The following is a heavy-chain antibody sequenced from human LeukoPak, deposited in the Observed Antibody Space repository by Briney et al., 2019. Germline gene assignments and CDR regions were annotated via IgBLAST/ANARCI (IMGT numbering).Heavy chain of an antibody. CDR1: GYSLSTYA. CDR3: AKDRHSYYDSSGHYYSRDGDH. D-gene: IGHD3-22*01. CDR2: ISGSGGLT. J-gene: IGHJ4*02. Sequence: PGGSLRLSCPASGYSLSTYAMSWARPAPGRGLEWVSSISGSGGLTYHADSAKGRFTISRENSKDTLYLQMNRLRAEDTAVYYCAKDRHSYYDSSGHYYSRDGDHWGQGTLVTVSS. V-gene: IGHV3-23*01.